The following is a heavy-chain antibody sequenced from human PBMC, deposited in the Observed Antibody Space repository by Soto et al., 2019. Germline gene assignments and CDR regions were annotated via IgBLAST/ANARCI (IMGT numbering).Heavy chain of an antibody. CDR3: ASSGTGTFDY. V-gene: IGHV4-34*01. Sequence: SETLSLTCAVYGGSFSGYYWSWIRQPPGKGLEGIGEINHSGSTNYNPSLKSRVTISVDTSKNQFSLKLSSVTAADTAVYYCASSGTGTFDYWGQGTLVTVSS. D-gene: IGHD1-7*01. CDR1: GGSFSGYY. J-gene: IGHJ4*02. CDR2: INHSGST.